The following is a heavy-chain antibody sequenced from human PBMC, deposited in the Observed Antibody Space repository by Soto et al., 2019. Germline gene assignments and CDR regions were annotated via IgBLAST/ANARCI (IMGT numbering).Heavy chain of an antibody. CDR1: GYTFSGYY. Sequence: DSVKVSCKASGYTFSGYYLHWVRQAPGQGLEWMGWINPDSGATNYAQKFQGRVTMTRDTSISTANMEVNRLTSDDTAVYFCARDLRGDYVYLAPSGQGTLVSVSS. J-gene: IGHJ5*02. D-gene: IGHD3-10*01. V-gene: IGHV1-2*02. CDR2: INPDSGAT. CDR3: ARDLRGDYVYLAP.